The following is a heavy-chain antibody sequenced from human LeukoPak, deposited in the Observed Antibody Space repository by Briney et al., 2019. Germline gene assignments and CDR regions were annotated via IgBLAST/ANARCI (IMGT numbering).Heavy chain of an antibody. CDR2: ISAYNGNA. J-gene: IGHJ4*02. V-gene: IGHV1-18*01. D-gene: IGHD3-16*02. CDR3: ARDRQMVTFGGVIVRPHGFYY. CDR1: GYTFTSYG. Sequence: GASVKVSCKASGYTFTSYGISWVRQAPGQGLEWMGWISAYNGNANYAQKLQGRVTMTTDTSTSTAYMELRSPRSDDTAVYYCARDRQMVTFGGVIVRPHGFYYWGQGTLVTVSS.